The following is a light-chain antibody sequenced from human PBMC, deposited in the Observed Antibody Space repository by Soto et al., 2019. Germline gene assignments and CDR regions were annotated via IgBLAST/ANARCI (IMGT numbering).Light chain of an antibody. J-gene: IGKJ1*01. CDR3: QQYNSFIWT. V-gene: IGKV1-5*03. CDR1: QTISSW. CDR2: KAS. Sequence: DIQMTQSPSTLSASVGDRVTIICRASQTISSWLAWYQQKGGQAPKLLISKASILDSGVPSRFSGSGSGTEFNLTISSLQPEDFATYYCQQYNSFIWTLVQGTKVDIK.